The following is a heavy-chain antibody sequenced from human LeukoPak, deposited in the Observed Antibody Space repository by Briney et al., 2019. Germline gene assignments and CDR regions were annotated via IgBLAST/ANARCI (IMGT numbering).Heavy chain of an antibody. J-gene: IGHJ5*01. CDR3: ARDNWVDC. V-gene: IGHV3-21*04. CDR1: GYSISSGH. Sequence: PSETLSLTCTVSGYSISSGHYWGWIRQPPGKGLEWVSSISSSSSYIYYADSVKGRFTISRDNAKNSLYLQMNSLKVEDTAIYYCARDNWVDCWGQGTLVTVPS. CDR2: ISSSSSYI.